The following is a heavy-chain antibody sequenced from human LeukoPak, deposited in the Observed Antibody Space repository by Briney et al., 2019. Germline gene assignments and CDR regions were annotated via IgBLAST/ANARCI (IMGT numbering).Heavy chain of an antibody. Sequence: GESLKISCKGSGYSFTNYWIGWVCQMPGKGLEWMGVIYPGDSDTRYSPSFQGQVTISADKSISPAYLQWSSLKASDTAMYYCARLNVAVGALGSFDYWGQGTLVTVSS. CDR1: GYSFTNYW. D-gene: IGHD1-26*01. CDR2: IYPGDSDT. J-gene: IGHJ4*02. CDR3: ARLNVAVGALGSFDY. V-gene: IGHV5-51*01.